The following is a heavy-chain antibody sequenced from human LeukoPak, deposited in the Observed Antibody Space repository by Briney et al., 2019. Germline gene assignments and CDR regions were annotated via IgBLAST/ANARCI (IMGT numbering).Heavy chain of an antibody. CDR2: ISRGGSPI. Sequence: PGGSLRLSCAAYGFTFSSYEMNWVRQAPGKGLEWVSSISRGGSPIFYAESVKGRFTTSRDNAKKSLFLQMNSLRAEDAAVYYCTRVSWRGEIYWGQGTLVSVSS. CDR3: TRVSWRGEIY. V-gene: IGHV3-48*03. J-gene: IGHJ4*02. CDR1: GFTFSSYE. D-gene: IGHD3-3*01.